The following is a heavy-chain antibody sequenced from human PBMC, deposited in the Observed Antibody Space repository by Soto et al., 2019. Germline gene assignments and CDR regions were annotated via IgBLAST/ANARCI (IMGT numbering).Heavy chain of an antibody. D-gene: IGHD6-6*01. Sequence: PVGSLRLSCAASGFTVSSNYMSWVRQAPGKGLEWVSVIYSGGITFYADSVKSRFTISRDNSKNTLYLQMNNLRGEDTAVYYCVRDFGSSSEGGMDVWGQGTTVTVSS. CDR1: GFTVSSNY. J-gene: IGHJ6*02. CDR3: VRDFGSSSEGGMDV. V-gene: IGHV3-53*01. CDR2: IYSGGIT.